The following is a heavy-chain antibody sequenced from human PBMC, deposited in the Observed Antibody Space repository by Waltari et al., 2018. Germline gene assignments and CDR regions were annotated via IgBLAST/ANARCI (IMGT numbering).Heavy chain of an antibody. V-gene: IGHV3-66*01. CDR1: GFTVRNNY. CDR2: SYSGGNT. CDR3: ARDGNGGGV. D-gene: IGHD3-16*01. Sequence: EVQLVESGGGLVQPGGSLRLSCAASGFTVRNNYMKWVGQGPGKGLEWVSLSYSGGNTYDADSVKGRFTISRDNSKNTLYLQMNSLRAEDSAVYYCARDGNGGGVWGRGTTVTVSS. J-gene: IGHJ6*02.